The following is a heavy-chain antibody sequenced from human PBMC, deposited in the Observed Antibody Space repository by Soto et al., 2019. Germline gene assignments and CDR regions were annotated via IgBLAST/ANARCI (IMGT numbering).Heavy chain of an antibody. D-gene: IGHD1-26*01. V-gene: IGHV3-15*01. CDR1: GFTFSDAW. CDR3: TIGVGLSETDY. CDR2: IKRKIDGETT. J-gene: IGHJ4*02. Sequence: ELQLVESGGDLVKPGGSLRLSCAVAGFTFSDAWMTWVRQAPGKGLEWVGRIKRKIDGETTDYAAPVKGRFTISRDDSKSTLYLQMSSLKTEDTAVYYCTIGVGLSETDYWGQGTLVTVSS.